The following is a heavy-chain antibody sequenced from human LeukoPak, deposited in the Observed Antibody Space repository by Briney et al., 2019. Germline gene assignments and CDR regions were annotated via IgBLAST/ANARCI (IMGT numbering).Heavy chain of an antibody. CDR2: IVVGSGNT. CDR1: GFTFTSSA. D-gene: IGHD5/OR15-5a*01. CDR3: AREPDVDLSTFRGDAFDI. V-gene: IGHV1-58*01. Sequence: ASVKVSCKASGFTFTSSAVQWVRQARGQRLEWIGWIVVGSGNTNYAQKFQERVTITRDMSTSTAYMELTSLTSEDTALYYCAREPDVDLSTFRGDAFDIWGQGTMVTVSS. J-gene: IGHJ3*02.